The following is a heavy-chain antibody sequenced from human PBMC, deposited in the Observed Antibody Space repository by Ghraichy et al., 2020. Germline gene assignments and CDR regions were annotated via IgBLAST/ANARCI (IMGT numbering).Heavy chain of an antibody. CDR1: GGSISSSNCY. CDR3: ARRRNDYGDYTRFDP. J-gene: IGHJ5*02. CDR2: VYDSGST. V-gene: IGHV4-39*01. Sequence: SETLSLTCTVSGGSISSSNCYWGWIRQPPGKGLEWIGSVYDSGSTYNNPSLKSRVTISVDTSKNQFSLNLRSVTAADTAVYYCARRRNDYGDYTRFDPWGQGTLVT. D-gene: IGHD4-17*01.